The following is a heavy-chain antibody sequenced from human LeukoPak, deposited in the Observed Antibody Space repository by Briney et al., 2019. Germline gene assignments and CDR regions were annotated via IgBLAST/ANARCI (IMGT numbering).Heavy chain of an antibody. D-gene: IGHD4-17*01. Sequence: SETLSLTCDFSVYSIRSGSDWGWIRQPPGKGLEWIGCMFHSGDTYHNPSLKSRVTISADTSKNPFSLKLTSLTAADTAVYYCANVGAYGGYARHDYWGQGTLVTVSS. CDR1: VYSIRSGSD. CDR3: ANVGAYGGYARHDY. J-gene: IGHJ4*02. CDR2: MFHSGDT. V-gene: IGHV4-38-2*01.